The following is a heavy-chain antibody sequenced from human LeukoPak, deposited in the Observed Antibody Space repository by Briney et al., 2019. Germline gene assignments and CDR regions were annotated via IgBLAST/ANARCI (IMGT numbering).Heavy chain of an antibody. D-gene: IGHD6-13*01. CDR3: VRGIRQQLGYHYYYMDV. CDR1: GGSISSYY. J-gene: IGHJ6*03. V-gene: IGHV4-59*01. CDR2: IYYSGST. Sequence: SETLSLTCTVSGGSISSYYWSRIRQPPGKGLEWIGYIYYSGSTIYNPSLRSRVTISVDTSKNQFSLKLSSVTAADTAVYYCVRGIRQQLGYHYYYMDVWGKGTTVTVSS.